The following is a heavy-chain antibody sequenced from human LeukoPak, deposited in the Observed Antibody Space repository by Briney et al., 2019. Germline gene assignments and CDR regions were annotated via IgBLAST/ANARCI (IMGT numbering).Heavy chain of an antibody. J-gene: IGHJ3*02. CDR1: GGSISSSSYY. CDR2: IYYSGST. D-gene: IGHD3-16*01. V-gene: IGHV4-39*01. Sequence: KPSETLSLTCTVAGGSISSSSYYWGWIRQPPGQGLEWIGSIYYSGSTYYNPSLKSRVTISVDTSKNQFSLKLSSVTAADTAVYYCASLRNAFDIWGQGTMVTVSS. CDR3: ASLRNAFDI.